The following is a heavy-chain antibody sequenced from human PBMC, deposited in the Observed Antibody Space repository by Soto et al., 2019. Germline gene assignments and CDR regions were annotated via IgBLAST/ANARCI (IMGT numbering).Heavy chain of an antibody. V-gene: IGHV5-51*01. D-gene: IGHD3-9*01. CDR1: GYSFTNYW. CDR2: IYPDDSDT. CDR3: ARQYHLYYDILTGYAPSFYRYGMDV. J-gene: IGHJ6*02. Sequence: PGESLKISCKGSGYSFTNYWIAWVRQMPGKGLEWMGIIYPDDSDTRYSPSFQGQVTISADKSISTAYLQWSNLKASDTAMYYCARQYHLYYDILTGYAPSFYRYGMDVWGQGTPVTVSS.